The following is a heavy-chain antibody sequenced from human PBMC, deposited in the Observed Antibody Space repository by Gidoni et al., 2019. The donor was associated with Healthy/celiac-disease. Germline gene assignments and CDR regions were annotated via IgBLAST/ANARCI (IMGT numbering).Heavy chain of an antibody. J-gene: IGHJ4*02. CDR3: AKWALVTTGGGFDY. V-gene: IGHV3-23*01. D-gene: IGHD4-17*01. Sequence: TISRDNSKNTLYLQMNSLRAEDTAVYYCAKWALVTTGGGFDYWGQGTLVTVSS.